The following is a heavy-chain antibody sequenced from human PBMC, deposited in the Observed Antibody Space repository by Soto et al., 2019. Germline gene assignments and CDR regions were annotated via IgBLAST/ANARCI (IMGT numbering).Heavy chain of an antibody. D-gene: IGHD6-13*01. Sequence: GGSLRLSCAASGFTFSSYAMHWVRQAPGKGLEWVAVISYDGSNKYYADSVKGRFTISRDNSKNTLYLQMNSLRAEDTAVYYCARGTVAAGRAYSSDYWCQGLLVTLFS. V-gene: IGHV3-30-3*01. CDR1: GFTFSSYA. CDR3: ARGTVAAGRAYSSDY. J-gene: IGHJ4*02. CDR2: ISYDGSNK.